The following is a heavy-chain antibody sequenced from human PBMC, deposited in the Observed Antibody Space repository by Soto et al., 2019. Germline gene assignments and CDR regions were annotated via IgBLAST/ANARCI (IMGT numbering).Heavy chain of an antibody. D-gene: IGHD1-26*01. CDR2: ISGSGGST. CDR3: AKDPIVGATRPRGFDY. Sequence: EVQLLESGGGLVQPGGSLRLSCAASGFTFSSYAMSWVRQAPGKGLEWVSAISGSGGSTYYADSVKGRFTIPRDNSKNTLYLQMNSLRAEDTAVYYCAKDPIVGATRPRGFDYWGQGTLVTVSS. V-gene: IGHV3-23*01. J-gene: IGHJ4*02. CDR1: GFTFSSYA.